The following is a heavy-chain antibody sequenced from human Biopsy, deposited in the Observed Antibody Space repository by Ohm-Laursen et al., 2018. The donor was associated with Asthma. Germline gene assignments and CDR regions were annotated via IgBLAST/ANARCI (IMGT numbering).Heavy chain of an antibody. V-gene: IGHV1-69*11. D-gene: IGHD5-12*01. J-gene: IGHJ6*02. CDR3: ARGYSGSDRIVYYYSGLQV. Sequence: SVKVSCKASGDSFSNYAISWVRQAPGQGLEWMGRLIPVLGTPDHAQMFEGRVTITADESTSTAYMELSSLSSEDTAVYYCARGYSGSDRIVYYYSGLQVWGQGTTVTVSS. CDR2: LIPVLGTP. CDR1: GDSFSNYA.